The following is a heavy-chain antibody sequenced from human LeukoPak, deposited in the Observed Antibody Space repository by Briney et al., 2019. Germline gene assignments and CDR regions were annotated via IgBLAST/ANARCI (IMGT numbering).Heavy chain of an antibody. CDR2: IKQDGSEI. Sequence: PGGFLRLSCAASGFPFSTYWMNWVRQAPGKGLEWVANIKQDGSEIYYVDSVKGRFTISRDNAKNSLYLQMNTLRAEDTAMYYCAKDAQPRSRWFDPWGQGTLVTVSS. V-gene: IGHV3-7*03. D-gene: IGHD3-16*01. CDR1: GFPFSTYW. J-gene: IGHJ5*02. CDR3: AKDAQPRSRWFDP.